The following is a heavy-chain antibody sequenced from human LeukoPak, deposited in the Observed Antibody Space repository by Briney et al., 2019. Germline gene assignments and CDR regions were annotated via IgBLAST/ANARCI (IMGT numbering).Heavy chain of an antibody. J-gene: IGHJ5*02. V-gene: IGHV3-48*01. D-gene: IGHD5-18*01. CDR1: GFTFSTYS. CDR3: ARERWIQQWLGWFDP. CDR2: ISSGSSII. Sequence: PGGSLRLSCAASGFTFSTYSMNWVRQAPGKGLEWVSYISSGSSIIYYADSVKGRFTISRDNAENSLYLQMNSLRAEDTAVYYCARERWIQQWLGWFDPWGQGTLVTVSS.